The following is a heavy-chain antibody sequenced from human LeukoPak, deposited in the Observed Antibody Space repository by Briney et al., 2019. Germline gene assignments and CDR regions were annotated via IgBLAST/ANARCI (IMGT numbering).Heavy chain of an antibody. J-gene: IGHJ3*02. CDR2: ISSSSSYI. CDR3: ARDPTTNDAFDI. D-gene: IGHD4-11*01. V-gene: IGHV3-21*01. Sequence: GGSLRLSCAASGFTFSSYSMNWVRQAPGKGLEWVSSISSSSSYIYYADSVKGRFTISRDNAKNSLYLQMNSLRAEDTAVYYCARDPTTNDAFDIWGQGTVVTVS. CDR1: GFTFSSYS.